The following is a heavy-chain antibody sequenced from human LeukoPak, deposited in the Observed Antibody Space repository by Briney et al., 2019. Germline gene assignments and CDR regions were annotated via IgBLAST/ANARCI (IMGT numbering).Heavy chain of an antibody. Sequence: GGSLRLSCSASGFTFSRYAMHWVRRAPGKGLEYVSGINDNGGRTHYGDSVKGRFSISGDNSKNTLHLQMSTLRAEDTALYYCVKDVGGSYAFDYWGQGILVTVAS. V-gene: IGHV3-64D*09. CDR1: GFTFSRYA. J-gene: IGHJ4*02. CDR2: INDNGGRT. D-gene: IGHD1-26*01. CDR3: VKDVGGSYAFDY.